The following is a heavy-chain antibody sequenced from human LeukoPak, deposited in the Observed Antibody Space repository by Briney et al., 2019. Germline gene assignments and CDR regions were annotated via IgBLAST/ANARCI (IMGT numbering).Heavy chain of an antibody. CDR3: ATTRPETYYDFWSGPTGWFDP. Sequence: SVKVSCKASGGTFSSYAISWVRQAPGQGLEWMGGIIPIFGTTNYAQKFQGRVTITADESTSTAYMELSSLRSEDTAVYYCATTRPETYYDFWSGPTGWFDPWGQGTLVTVSS. D-gene: IGHD3-3*01. CDR2: IIPIFGTT. CDR1: GGTFSSYA. J-gene: IGHJ5*02. V-gene: IGHV1-69*13.